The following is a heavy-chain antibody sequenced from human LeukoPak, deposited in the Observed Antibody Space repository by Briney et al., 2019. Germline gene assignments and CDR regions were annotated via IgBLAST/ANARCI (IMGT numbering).Heavy chain of an antibody. J-gene: IGHJ4*02. CDR1: GFTFSSYA. Sequence: GGSLRLSCAASGFTFSSYAMHWVRQAPGKGLEWVAVISYDGSNKYYADSVKGRFTISRDNSKNTLYLQMNSLRAEDTAVYYCARATKYSSSWYDGKYYFDYWGQGTLVTVSS. V-gene: IGHV3-30-3*01. D-gene: IGHD6-13*01. CDR3: ARATKYSSSWYDGKYYFDY. CDR2: ISYDGSNK.